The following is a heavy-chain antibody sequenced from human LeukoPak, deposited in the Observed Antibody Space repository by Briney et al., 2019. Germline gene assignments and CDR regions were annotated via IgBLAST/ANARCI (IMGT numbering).Heavy chain of an antibody. Sequence: PSETLSLTCTVSGGSISSYYWSWIRQPPGKGLEWIGYIYYSGSTNYNPSLKSRVTISVDTSKNQFSLKLSSVTAADTAVYYCARDSHWLIDYWGQGTLVTVSS. CDR2: IYYSGST. V-gene: IGHV4-59*01. CDR1: GGSISSYY. D-gene: IGHD3-9*01. CDR3: ARDSHWLIDY. J-gene: IGHJ4*02.